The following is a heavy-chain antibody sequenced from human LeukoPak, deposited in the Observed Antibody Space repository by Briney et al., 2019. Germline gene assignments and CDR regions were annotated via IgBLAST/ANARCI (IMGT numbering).Heavy chain of an antibody. D-gene: IGHD5-18*01. Sequence: PSESLSLTCTVSGGSISSYYWSWIRQPPGKGLEWIGYIYTSGSTNYNPSLKGRVTISVDTSKNQFSLKLSSVTAADTAVYYCARAFSGYNYGWAAFNIWGRGTMVTVSS. J-gene: IGHJ3*02. CDR2: IYTSGST. V-gene: IGHV4-4*09. CDR3: ARAFSGYNYGWAAFNI. CDR1: GGSISSYY.